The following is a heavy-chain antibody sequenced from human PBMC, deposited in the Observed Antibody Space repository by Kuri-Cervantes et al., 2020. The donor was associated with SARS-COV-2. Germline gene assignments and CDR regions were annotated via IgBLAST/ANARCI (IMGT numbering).Heavy chain of an antibody. CDR1: GGSISSSGYY. D-gene: IGHD3-3*01. CDR3: ARRVPPWYDFWSGYYGMDV. Sequence: GSLRLSCTVSGGSISSSGYYWGWIRQPPGKGLEWIGSIYYSGSTYYNPPLKSRVTISVDTSKNQFSLKLSSVTAADTAVYYCARRVPPWYDFWSGYYGMDVWGQGTTVTVSS. V-gene: IGHV4-39*01. CDR2: IYYSGST. J-gene: IGHJ6*02.